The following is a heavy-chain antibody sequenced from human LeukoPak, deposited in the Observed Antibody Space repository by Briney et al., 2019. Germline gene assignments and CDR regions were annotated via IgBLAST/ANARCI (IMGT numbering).Heavy chain of an antibody. CDR1: GFNFGEFW. V-gene: IGHV3-7*01. CDR2: IKEDGSEE. D-gene: IGHD3-22*01. J-gene: IGHJ4*02. CDR3: ASWGNYYDSSDY. Sequence: GGSLRLSCAASGFNFGEFWMAWVRQTPGKGLEWVADIKEDGSEEFYVDSVKGRFTISRDNSKNSLYLQMNSLRAEDTAVYYCASWGNYYDSSDYWGQGTLVTVSS.